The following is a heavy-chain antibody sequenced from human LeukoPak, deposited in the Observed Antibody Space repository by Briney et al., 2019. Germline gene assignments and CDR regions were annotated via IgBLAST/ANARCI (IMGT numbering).Heavy chain of an antibody. CDR3: ARSSFVYDYVWGSYRYGAFDI. CDR1: VCTFISYA. CDR2: IIPIFGTA. J-gene: IGHJ3*02. D-gene: IGHD3-16*02. Sequence: ASVNVSCKAAVCTFISYAISWVRQAAGQGLEWVGGIIPIFGTANYAYKFQGRVTITADESTSPAYMELSSLRSKDTAVYYCARSSFVYDYVWGSYRYGAFDIWGQGTMVTVSS. V-gene: IGHV1-69*13.